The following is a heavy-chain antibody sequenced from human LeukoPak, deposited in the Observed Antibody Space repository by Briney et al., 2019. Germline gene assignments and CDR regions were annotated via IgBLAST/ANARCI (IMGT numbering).Heavy chain of an antibody. J-gene: IGHJ3*02. CDR3: AREGRDTTYYYDSSGYYSHDAFDI. Sequence: GGSLRLSCAASGFTFSSYAMHWVRQALGKGLEWVAVISYDGSNKYYADSVKGRFTISRDNSKNTLYLQMNSLRAEDTAVYYCAREGRDTTYYYDSSGYYSHDAFDIWGQGTMVTVSS. V-gene: IGHV3-30*04. CDR2: ISYDGSNK. D-gene: IGHD3-22*01. CDR1: GFTFSSYA.